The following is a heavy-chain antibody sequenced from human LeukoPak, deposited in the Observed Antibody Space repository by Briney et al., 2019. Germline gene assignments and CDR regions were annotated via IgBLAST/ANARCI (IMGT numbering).Heavy chain of an antibody. CDR3: ARSPGILGANYFDY. D-gene: IGHD1-26*01. CDR2: ISYDGSNK. CDR1: GFTFSTYA. J-gene: IGHJ4*02. V-gene: IGHV3-30*04. Sequence: PGGSLRLSCAASGFTFSTYAMHWVRQAPGKGLEWVAVISYDGSNKNYADSAKGRFTISRDKSKNTLYLQMNSLRAEDTSVYCCARSPGILGANYFDYWGQGTLVTVSS.